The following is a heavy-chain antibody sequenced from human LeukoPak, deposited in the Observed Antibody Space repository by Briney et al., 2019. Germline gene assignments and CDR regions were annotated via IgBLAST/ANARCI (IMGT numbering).Heavy chain of an antibody. J-gene: IGHJ5*02. V-gene: IGHV3-48*02. CDR2: ISSRSSNI. CDR1: GFTFSSYS. CDR3: ARGGAWIQLSGWFDP. Sequence: PGGSLRLSCAASGFTFSSYSMNWVRQAPGKGLEWVSYISSRSSNIYYADSVKGRFTISRDNAKNSLYLQMNSLRDEDTAVYYCARGGAWIQLSGWFDPWGQGTLVTVSS. D-gene: IGHD5-18*01.